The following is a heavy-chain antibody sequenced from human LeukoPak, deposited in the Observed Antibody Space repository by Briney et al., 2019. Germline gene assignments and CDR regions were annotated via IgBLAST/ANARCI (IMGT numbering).Heavy chain of an antibody. Sequence: GGSLRLSCAASGFTFSSYAMSWVRQAPGKGLEWVSAISGSGGSTYYADSVKGRFTISRDNSKNTLYLQMNSLRAEDTAVYYCAKGMLGYCSGGSCHANDYRGQGTLVTVSS. V-gene: IGHV3-23*01. CDR3: AKGMLGYCSGGSCHANDY. CDR1: GFTFSSYA. J-gene: IGHJ4*02. CDR2: ISGSGGST. D-gene: IGHD2-15*01.